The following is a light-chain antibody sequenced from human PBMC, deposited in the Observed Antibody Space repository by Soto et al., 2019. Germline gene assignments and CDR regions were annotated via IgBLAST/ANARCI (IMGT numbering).Light chain of an antibody. CDR1: QNIRNN. CDR2: GAS. J-gene: IGKJ1*01. V-gene: IGKV3-15*01. Sequence: EVVMTQSPASPSVSPGERVTLSCRASQNIRNNLAWYQQKPGQSPRLLISGASTREAGVPGRFSGSGSGTEFTLIISSLQSEDFAIYYCQQYNNWPPWTFGQGTKV. CDR3: QQYNNWPPWT.